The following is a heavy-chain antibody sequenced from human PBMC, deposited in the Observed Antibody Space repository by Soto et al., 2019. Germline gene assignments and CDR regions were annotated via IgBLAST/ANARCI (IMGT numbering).Heavy chain of an antibody. CDR1: GGSISSYY. CDR2: IYYSGST. D-gene: IGHD4-17*01. Sequence: SETLSLTCTVSGGSISSYYWSWIRQPPGKGLEWIGYIYYSGSTNYNPSLKSRVTISVDTSKNQFSLKLSSVTAADTAVYYCARGYENSYRPNYGENGGYAIDIRGQATMVTVSS. CDR3: ARGYENSYRPNYGENGGYAIDI. J-gene: IGHJ3*02. V-gene: IGHV4-59*01.